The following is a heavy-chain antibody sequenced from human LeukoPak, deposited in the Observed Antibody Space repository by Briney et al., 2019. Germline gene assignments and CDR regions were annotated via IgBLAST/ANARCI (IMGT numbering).Heavy chain of an antibody. Sequence: PSETLSLTCTVSGDSISSGYYWGWIRQPPGKGLEWIGSIYHSGSTYYNPSLKSRVTISVDTSKNQFSLKLSSVTAADTAVYYCARVPTYGDYVEYYYYMDVWGKGTTVTISS. J-gene: IGHJ6*03. D-gene: IGHD4-17*01. CDR1: GDSISSGYY. CDR3: ARVPTYGDYVEYYYYMDV. CDR2: IYHSGST. V-gene: IGHV4-38-2*02.